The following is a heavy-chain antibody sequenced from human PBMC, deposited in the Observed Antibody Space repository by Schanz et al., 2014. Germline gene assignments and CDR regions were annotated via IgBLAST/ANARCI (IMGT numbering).Heavy chain of an antibody. CDR2: IKSKTDGETT. V-gene: IGHV3-15*01. J-gene: IGHJ5*02. CDR1: GFTFSAYY. Sequence: EVQLVESGGGLVQPGGSLRLSCAASGFTFSAYYMDWVRQAPGKGLEWVGRIKSKTDGETTDYAAPVKGRFSISRDDSQSTLYLQMNSLKIEDTAVYYCATASSPVREAGAGSSFHLWGQGTLVTVSP. CDR3: ATASSPVREAGAGSSFHL. D-gene: IGHD6-13*01.